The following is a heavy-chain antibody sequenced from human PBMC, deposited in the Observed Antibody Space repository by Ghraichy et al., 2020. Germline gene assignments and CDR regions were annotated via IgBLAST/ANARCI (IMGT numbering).Heavy chain of an antibody. D-gene: IGHD3-10*01. V-gene: IGHV4-34*01. CDR2: INHSGST. Sequence: SETLSLTCAVYGGSFSGYYWSWIRQPPGKGLEWIGEINHSGSTNYNPSLKSRVTISVDTSKNQFSLKLSSVTAADTAVYYCARMRITMVRGVIITRDFDLWGRGTLVTVSS. CDR1: GGSFSGYY. J-gene: IGHJ2*01. CDR3: ARMRITMVRGVIITRDFDL.